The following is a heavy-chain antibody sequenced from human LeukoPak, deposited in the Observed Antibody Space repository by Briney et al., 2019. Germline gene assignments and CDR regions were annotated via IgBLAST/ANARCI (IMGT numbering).Heavy chain of an antibody. CDR2: INWNGGST. CDR1: GFTFDDYG. CDR3: ARADYYYGSGSYGSGHSYYFDY. J-gene: IGHJ4*02. D-gene: IGHD3-10*01. Sequence: GGSLRLSCAASGFTFDDYGMSWVRQAPGKGLEWVSGINWNGGSTGYADSVKGRFTISRDNAKNSLYLQMNSLRAEDTAVYYCARADYYYGSGSYGSGHSYYFDYWGQGTLVTVSS. V-gene: IGHV3-20*04.